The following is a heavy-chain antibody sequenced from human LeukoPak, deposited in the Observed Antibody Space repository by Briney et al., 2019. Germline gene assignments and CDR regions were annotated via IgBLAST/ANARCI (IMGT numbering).Heavy chain of an antibody. CDR1: GGSISTYY. Sequence: PSETLSLTCTVSGGSISTYYWNWIRQPPGKGLEWIGEINHSGSTNYNPSLKSRVTISVDTSKNQFSLKLSSVTAADTAVYYCASRLVRGVIRPPDYWGQGTLVTVSS. CDR3: ASRLVRGVIRPPDY. D-gene: IGHD3-10*01. J-gene: IGHJ4*02. V-gene: IGHV4-34*01. CDR2: INHSGST.